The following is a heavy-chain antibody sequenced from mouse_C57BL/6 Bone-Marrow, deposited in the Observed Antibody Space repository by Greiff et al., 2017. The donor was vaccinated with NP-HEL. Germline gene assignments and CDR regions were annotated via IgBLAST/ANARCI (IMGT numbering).Heavy chain of an antibody. V-gene: IGHV1-61*01. Sequence: QVQLKQPGAELVRPGSSVKLSCKASGYTFTSYWMDWVKQRPGQGLEWIGNIYPSDSETHYNQKFKDKATLTVDKSSSTAYMQLSSLTSEDSAVYYCARGDYYGSRIYWYFDVWGTGTTVTVSS. J-gene: IGHJ1*03. CDR1: GYTFTSYW. D-gene: IGHD1-1*01. CDR3: ARGDYYGSRIYWYFDV. CDR2: IYPSDSET.